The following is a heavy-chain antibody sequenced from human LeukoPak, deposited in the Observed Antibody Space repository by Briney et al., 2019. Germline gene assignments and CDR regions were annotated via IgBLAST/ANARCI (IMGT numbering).Heavy chain of an antibody. CDR3: ARESNKVVRGVIITLAFDY. CDR2: IYYSGST. V-gene: IGHV4-30-4*08. CDR1: GGSISSGDYY. J-gene: IGHJ4*02. Sequence: SETLSLTCTVSGGSISSGDYYWSWIRQPPGKGLEWIGYIYYSGSTYYNPSLKSRVTISVDTSKNQFSLKLSSVTAADTAVYYCARESNKVVRGVIITLAFDYWGQGTLVTVSS. D-gene: IGHD3-10*01.